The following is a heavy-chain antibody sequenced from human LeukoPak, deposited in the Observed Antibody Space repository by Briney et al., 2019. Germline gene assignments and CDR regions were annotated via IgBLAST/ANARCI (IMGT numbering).Heavy chain of an antibody. V-gene: IGHV1-8*03. CDR3: ARDGDPRGYYYYYMDV. D-gene: IGHD7-27*01. Sequence: ASVKVSCKASGYTFTGYDINWVRQATGQGLEWMGWMNPKSTNTGYAQKFQGRVTITRNTSISTAYMELSSLRSEDTAVYYCARDGDPRGYYYYYMDVWGKGTTVTVSS. J-gene: IGHJ6*03. CDR2: MNPKSTNT. CDR1: GYTFTGYD.